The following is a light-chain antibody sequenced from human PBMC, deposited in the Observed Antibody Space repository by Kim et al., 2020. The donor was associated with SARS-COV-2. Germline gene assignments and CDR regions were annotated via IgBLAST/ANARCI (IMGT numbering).Light chain of an antibody. CDR3: QQYNDWPLT. CDR1: QSVSSSY. J-gene: IGKJ4*01. V-gene: IGKV3-15*01. Sequence: EIVMTQSPATLSLSPGERATLSCRASQSVSSSYFAWYQQKPGQAPRLLIYGASARATGIPARFSGSGSGTEFTLSISSLQSEDFALYYCQQYNDWPLTFGGGTKVDIK. CDR2: GAS.